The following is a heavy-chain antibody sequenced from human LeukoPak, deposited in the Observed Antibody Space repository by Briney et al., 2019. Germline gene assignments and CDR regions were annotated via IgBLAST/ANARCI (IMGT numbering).Heavy chain of an antibody. CDR2: ICGSGAYT. Sequence: GGSLRLTCAASGFTFDNYDLNWVRQAPGRGLEWVLGICGSGAYTYYTASVKGRFTISRDTSQNTLYLKLNSLRAADTAIYYCARNRIFNYGAYAMDVWGQGTTVTASS. V-gene: IGHV3-23*01. CDR3: ARNRIFNYGAYAMDV. CDR1: GFTFDNYD. J-gene: IGHJ6*02. D-gene: IGHD4/OR15-4a*01.